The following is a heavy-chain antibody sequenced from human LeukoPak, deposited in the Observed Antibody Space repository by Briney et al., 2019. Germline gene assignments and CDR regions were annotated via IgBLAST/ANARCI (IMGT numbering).Heavy chain of an antibody. Sequence: ASVKVSCKASGGAFSSYALSWVRQAPGQGLEWMGWSNPNSGGTNYAQKFQGRVTMTRDTSISTAYMELSRLRSDDTAVYYCASIRITMVRGDYWGQGTLVTVSS. CDR1: GGAFSSYA. CDR3: ASIRITMVRGDY. V-gene: IGHV1-2*02. D-gene: IGHD3-10*01. J-gene: IGHJ4*02. CDR2: SNPNSGGT.